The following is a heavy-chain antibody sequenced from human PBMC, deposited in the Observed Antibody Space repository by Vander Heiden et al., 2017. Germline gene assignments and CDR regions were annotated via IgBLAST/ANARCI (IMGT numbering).Heavy chain of an antibody. CDR1: GYTFTNYA. J-gene: IGHJ4*02. V-gene: IGHV1-3*01. CDR2: INAGNGDK. D-gene: IGHD2-15*01. Sequence: QVQLVQSGAEVKKPGASVKVSCKASGYTFTNYALHWVRQAPGKRLEWMGWINAGNGDKQYSHMLQGRVTITRDTSAITAYTGLSSLHSDDTAGYEGARDRVVDPSAYFDYWCPGRL. CDR3: ARDRVVDPSAYFDY.